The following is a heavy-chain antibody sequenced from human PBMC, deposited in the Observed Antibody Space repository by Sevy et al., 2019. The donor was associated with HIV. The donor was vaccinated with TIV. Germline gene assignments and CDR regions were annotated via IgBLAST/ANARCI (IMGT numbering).Heavy chain of an antibody. Sequence: GGSLRLSCAASGFTFDDYAMHWVRQAPGKGLERVSGISWNSGTIGYADSVKGRFTISRDNAKNYLYLQMNSLRAEDTALYYCARQRGVVLVPAAPFDYWGQGTLVTVSS. CDR3: ARQRGVVLVPAAPFDY. D-gene: IGHD2-2*01. J-gene: IGHJ4*02. V-gene: IGHV3-9*01. CDR1: GFTFDDYA. CDR2: ISWNSGTI.